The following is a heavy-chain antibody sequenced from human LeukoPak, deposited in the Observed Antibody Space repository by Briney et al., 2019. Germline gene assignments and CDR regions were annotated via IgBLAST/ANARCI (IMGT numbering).Heavy chain of an antibody. V-gene: IGHV3-30*18. CDR1: GFTFSSYG. Sequence: GGSLRLSCAASGFTFSSYGMHWVRQAPGKGLEWVAVISYDGSNKYYADSVKGRFTISRDNSKNTLYLQMNSLRAEDTAVYYCAKDPAGYCSGGSCYSGWFDPWGQGTLVTVSS. J-gene: IGHJ5*02. CDR3: AKDPAGYCSGGSCYSGWFDP. D-gene: IGHD2-15*01. CDR2: ISYDGSNK.